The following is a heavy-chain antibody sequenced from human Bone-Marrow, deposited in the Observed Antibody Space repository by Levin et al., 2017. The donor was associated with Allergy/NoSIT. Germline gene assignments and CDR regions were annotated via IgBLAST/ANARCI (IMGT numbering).Heavy chain of an antibody. J-gene: IGHJ4*02. CDR2: ISGSGGST. Sequence: LSLTCAASGFTFSSYAMSWVRQAPGKGLEWVSAISGSGGSTYYADSVKGRFTISRDNSKNTLYLQMNSLRAEDTAVYYCAKDRGVATSSPYYFDYWGQGTLVTVSS. D-gene: IGHD5-12*01. V-gene: IGHV3-23*01. CDR1: GFTFSSYA. CDR3: AKDRGVATSSPYYFDY.